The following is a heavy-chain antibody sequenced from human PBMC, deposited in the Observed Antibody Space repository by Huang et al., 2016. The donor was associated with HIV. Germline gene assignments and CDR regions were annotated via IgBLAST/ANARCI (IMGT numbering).Heavy chain of an antibody. CDR1: GYTFTSYG. CDR3: ARDPKYHRIGYYRQRRGIDI. V-gene: IGHV1-18*01. J-gene: IGHJ3*02. Sequence: QIQLMQSGPELKQPGASVKVSCKASGYTFTSYGITWVRQAPGQGPEGMGGSRDASGDTDNAQKVQGRVTLTTDTSTNIAYMELRSLRSDDTAKYYCARDPKYHRIGYYRQRRGIDIWGQGTMVIVSS. D-gene: IGHD3-22*01. CDR2: SRDASGDT.